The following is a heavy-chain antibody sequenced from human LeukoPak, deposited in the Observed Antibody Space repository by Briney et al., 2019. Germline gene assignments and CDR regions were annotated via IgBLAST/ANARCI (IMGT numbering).Heavy chain of an antibody. Sequence: QPGGSLRLSCAASGFPFSSYWMSWVRQAPGKGLEWVANIKEDASEKYYVDSVKGRFTISRDNAKKSLYLLMYGLRAEDTAVYYCAKGDIVVVPAARMGYWGQGTLVTVSS. V-gene: IGHV3-7*03. CDR1: GFPFSSYW. J-gene: IGHJ4*02. CDR2: IKEDASEK. CDR3: AKGDIVVVPAARMGY. D-gene: IGHD2-2*01.